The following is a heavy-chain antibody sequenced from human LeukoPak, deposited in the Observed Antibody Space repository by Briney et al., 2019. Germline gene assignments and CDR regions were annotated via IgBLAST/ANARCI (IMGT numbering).Heavy chain of an antibody. CDR1: GGSFSGYY. D-gene: IGHD2-15*01. Sequence: SETLSLTCAVYGGSFSGYYWSWIRQPPGKGLEWIGEINHSGSTNYNPSLKSRVTISVDTSKNQFSLKLSSVTAADTAVYYCARDFCSGGSCSDAFDIWGQGTMVTVSS. CDR3: ARDFCSGGSCSDAFDI. J-gene: IGHJ3*02. CDR2: INHSGST. V-gene: IGHV4-34*01.